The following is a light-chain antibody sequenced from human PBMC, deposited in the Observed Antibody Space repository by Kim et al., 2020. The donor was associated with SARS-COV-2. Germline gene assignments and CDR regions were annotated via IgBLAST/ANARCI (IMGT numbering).Light chain of an antibody. CDR2: AAS. CDR1: QSIRNN. CDR3: QKYNSAPFT. V-gene: IGKV1-27*01. Sequence: ASVGDTVTITCRASQSIRNNLAWYQRRPERVPKLLIYAASALRTGVPSRFSGGGSGTEFTLTISSLQPENIAAYICQKYNSAPFTFGPGTKVDIK. J-gene: IGKJ3*01.